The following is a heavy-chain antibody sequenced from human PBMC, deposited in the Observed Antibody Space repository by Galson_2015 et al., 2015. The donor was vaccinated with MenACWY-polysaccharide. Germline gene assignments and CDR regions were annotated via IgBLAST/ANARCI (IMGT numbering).Heavy chain of an antibody. D-gene: IGHD4-23*01. CDR3: AKRMTSVGAFDI. Sequence: SLRLSCEASGFPFSSCGMSWVRQAPGKGLEWVSGISGSGGTTYYAESVKGRVIISRDNSKNTLYLQMSSLRAEDTAVYYCAKRMTSVGAFDIWGHGTMVTVSS. V-gene: IGHV3-23*01. CDR1: GFPFSSCG. CDR2: ISGSGGTT. J-gene: IGHJ3*02.